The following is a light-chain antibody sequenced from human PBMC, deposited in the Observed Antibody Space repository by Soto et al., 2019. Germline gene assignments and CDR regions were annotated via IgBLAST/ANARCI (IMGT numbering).Light chain of an antibody. CDR2: EVS. Sequence: QSVLTQPPSASGSPGQSVTISCTGTSSDVGGYNYVSWYQQHPGKAPKLMIYEVSKRPSGVPDRFSGSKSGNTASLTVSGLPAEDEADYYCNSYAGSNNWVFGGGTKLTVL. V-gene: IGLV2-8*01. J-gene: IGLJ3*02. CDR1: SSDVGGYNY. CDR3: NSYAGSNNWV.